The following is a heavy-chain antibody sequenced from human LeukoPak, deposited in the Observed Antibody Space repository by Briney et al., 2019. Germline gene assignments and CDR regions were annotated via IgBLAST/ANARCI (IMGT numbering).Heavy chain of an antibody. J-gene: IGHJ4*02. CDR3: ARNYGDYPYYFDY. D-gene: IGHD4-17*01. Sequence: PSETLSLTCTVSGGSISSYYWSWIRQPPGKGLEWIGYIYYSGSANYNPSLKSRVTISVDTSKNQFSLKLSSVTAADTAVYYCARNYGDYPYYFDYWGQGTLVTVSS. CDR1: GGSISSYY. V-gene: IGHV4-59*01. CDR2: IYYSGSA.